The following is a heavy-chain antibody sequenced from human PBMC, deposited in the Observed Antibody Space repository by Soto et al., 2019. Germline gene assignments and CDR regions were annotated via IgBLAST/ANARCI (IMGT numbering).Heavy chain of an antibody. CDR1: GFTFSTYG. Sequence: PGGFLRLSCAASGFTFSTYGMNWVRQAPGKGLEWVSGISGSGDSTYYADSVKGRFTVSRDNSKNTLYLQMNSLRAEDTAVFYCAKERSSGWSFDYWGQGALVTVSS. CDR2: ISGSGDST. V-gene: IGHV3-23*01. D-gene: IGHD6-19*01. CDR3: AKERSSGWSFDY. J-gene: IGHJ4*02.